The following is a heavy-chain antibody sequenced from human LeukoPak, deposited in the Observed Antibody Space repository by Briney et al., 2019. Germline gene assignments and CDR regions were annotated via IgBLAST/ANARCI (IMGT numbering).Heavy chain of an antibody. CDR3: ARDFLVLYDILTGYYGDAFDI. CDR2: IKQDGSEK. Sequence: GGSLRLSCAASGFTFSSYWMSWVRQAPGKGLEWVANIKQDGSEKYYVDSVKGRFTISRDNAKNSLYLQMNSLRAEDTAVYYCARDFLVLYDILTGYYGDAFDIWGQGTMVTVSS. J-gene: IGHJ3*02. D-gene: IGHD3-9*01. V-gene: IGHV3-7*01. CDR1: GFTFSSYW.